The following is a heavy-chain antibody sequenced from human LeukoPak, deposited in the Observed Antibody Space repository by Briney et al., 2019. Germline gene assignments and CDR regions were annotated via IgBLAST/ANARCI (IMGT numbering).Heavy chain of an antibody. J-gene: IGHJ6*03. D-gene: IGHD2-2*02. CDR3: ARVLGYCSSTSCHKGRLYYDMDV. CDR2: IYYSGST. CDR1: GGSISTYY. Sequence: SETLSLTCTVSGGSISTYYWSWIRQHPGKGLEWIGYIYYSGSTYYNPSLKSRVTISVDTSKNQFSLKLSSVTAADTAVYYCARVLGYCSSTSCHKGRLYYDMDVWGKGTTVTVSS. V-gene: IGHV4-59*06.